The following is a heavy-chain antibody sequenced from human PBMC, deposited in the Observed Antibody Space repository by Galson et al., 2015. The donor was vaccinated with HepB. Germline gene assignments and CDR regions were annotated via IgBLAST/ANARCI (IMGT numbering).Heavy chain of an antibody. J-gene: IGHJ4*02. CDR3: AKGGLTGNGFDY. CDR1: GFTFNTYA. D-gene: IGHD3-9*01. CDR2: VSASGGIT. V-gene: IGHV3-23*01. Sequence: SLRLSCAGSGFTFNTYAMSWVRQAPAKGLEWVSVVSASGGITFYADSVKGRFTISRDNSKNTLNLQMNSLGAEDTAVYYCAKGGLTGNGFDYWGQGTLVTVSS.